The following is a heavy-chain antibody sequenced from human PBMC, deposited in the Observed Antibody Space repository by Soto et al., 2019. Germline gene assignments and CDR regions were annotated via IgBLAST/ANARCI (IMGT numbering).Heavy chain of an antibody. V-gene: IGHV3-15*01. Sequence: TGGSLRLSCAASGFTFSNAWMSWVRQAPGKGLEWVGRIKSKTDGGTTDYAAPVKGRFTISRDDSKNTLYLQMNSLKTEDTAVYYCTTRYFDASYGMDVWGQGTTVTVSS. CDR1: GFTFSNAW. J-gene: IGHJ6*02. CDR3: TTRYFDASYGMDV. CDR2: IKSKTDGGTT. D-gene: IGHD3-9*01.